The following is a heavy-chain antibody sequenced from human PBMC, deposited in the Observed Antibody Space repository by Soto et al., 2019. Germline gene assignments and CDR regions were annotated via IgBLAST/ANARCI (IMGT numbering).Heavy chain of an antibody. CDR3: ARDPDGVKYYDSSGYFY. CDR2: ISYDGSNK. Sequence: GGSLRLSCAASGFTFSSYAMHWVRQAPGKGLEWVAVISYDGSNKYYADSVKGRFTIFRDNSKNTLYLQMNSLRAEDTAVYYCARDPDGVKYYDSSGYFYWGQGTLVTVSS. V-gene: IGHV3-30-3*01. J-gene: IGHJ4*02. CDR1: GFTFSSYA. D-gene: IGHD3-22*01.